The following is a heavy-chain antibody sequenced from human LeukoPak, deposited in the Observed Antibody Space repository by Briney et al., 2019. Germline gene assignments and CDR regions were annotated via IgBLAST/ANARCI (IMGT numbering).Heavy chain of an antibody. D-gene: IGHD6-19*01. V-gene: IGHV1-2*02. CDR2: INPNSGGT. CDR1: GYTFTGYC. CDR3: ARGGSGWYFNTDY. Sequence: ASVKVSCKASGYTFTGYCMHWVRQAPGQGLEWMGWINPNSGGTNYAQKFQGRVTMTRDTSISTAYMELSRLRSDDTAVYYCARGGSGWYFNTDYWGQGTLVTVSS. J-gene: IGHJ4*02.